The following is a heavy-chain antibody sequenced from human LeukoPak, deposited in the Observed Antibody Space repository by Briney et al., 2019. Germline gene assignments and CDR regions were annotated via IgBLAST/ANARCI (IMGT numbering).Heavy chain of an antibody. CDR2: VFYSGST. Sequence: SETLSLTCTVSGGSISNYYWSWLRQPPGKGLEWIGYVFYSGSTYYNPSLKSRVTISVDTSKNQFSLKLSSVTAADTAVYYCARHKYSSGWPPEGAFDIWGQGTMVTVSS. CDR3: ARHKYSSGWPPEGAFDI. V-gene: IGHV4-59*08. CDR1: GGSISNYY. D-gene: IGHD6-19*01. J-gene: IGHJ3*02.